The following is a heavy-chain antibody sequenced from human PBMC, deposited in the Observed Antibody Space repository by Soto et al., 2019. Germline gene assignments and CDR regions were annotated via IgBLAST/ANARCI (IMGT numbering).Heavy chain of an antibody. CDR3: ARDQGSHPGD. CDR1: GGSISSYY. Sequence: SETLSLTCTVSGGSISSYYWIWIRQPPGKGLEWIGEIYHSGGTNYNPSLKSRVIMSVVPSKNLFSLTLNSVTAADTAFYYCARDQGSHPGDWGQGILVTVSS. J-gene: IGHJ4*02. D-gene: IGHD6-19*01. CDR2: IYHSGGT. V-gene: IGHV4-59*12.